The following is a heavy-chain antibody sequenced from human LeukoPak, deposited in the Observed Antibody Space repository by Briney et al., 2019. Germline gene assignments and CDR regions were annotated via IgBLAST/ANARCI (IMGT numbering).Heavy chain of an antibody. CDR2: IYPGDSAT. D-gene: IGHD4-17*01. CDR1: GYRFTNYW. J-gene: IGHJ4*02. V-gene: IGHV5-51*01. Sequence: GESLKISCKGSGYRFTNYWIGWVRQMPGKGLEWMGIIYPGDSATRYSPSFEGQVTISADESISTAYLQWSSLKASDTAMYYCARLENGDYSFLYFDYWGQGTLVTVSS. CDR3: ARLENGDYSFLYFDY.